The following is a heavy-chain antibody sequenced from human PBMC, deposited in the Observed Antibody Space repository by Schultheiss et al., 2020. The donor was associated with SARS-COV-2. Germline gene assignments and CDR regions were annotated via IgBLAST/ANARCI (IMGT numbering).Heavy chain of an antibody. J-gene: IGHJ3*02. CDR1: GFTFSSYS. D-gene: IGHD3-3*01. Sequence: GGSLRLSCAASGFTFSSYSMNWVRQAPGKGLEWVSYISSSSSTIYYADSVKGRFTISRDNAENSLHLQMNSLRAEDTGVYYCARPVSGYDFWSGGAYDAFDIWGQGTMVTVSS. V-gene: IGHV3-48*04. CDR3: ARPVSGYDFWSGGAYDAFDI. CDR2: ISSSSSTI.